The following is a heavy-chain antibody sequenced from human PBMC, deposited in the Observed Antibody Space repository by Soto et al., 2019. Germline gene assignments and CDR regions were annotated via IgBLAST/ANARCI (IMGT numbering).Heavy chain of an antibody. Sequence: QVQLQQWGAGLLKPSETLSLTCAVYGGSFSGYYWTWIRQPPGTGLEWIGEINHSGRTNSNPSLKSRFTISVDTSKNPFSLKLTSVTAADTAVYSCARDKITGRFDYWGQGTLVTVSS. J-gene: IGHJ4*02. CDR3: ARDKITGRFDY. D-gene: IGHD2-8*02. V-gene: IGHV4-34*01. CDR1: GGSFSGYY. CDR2: INHSGRT.